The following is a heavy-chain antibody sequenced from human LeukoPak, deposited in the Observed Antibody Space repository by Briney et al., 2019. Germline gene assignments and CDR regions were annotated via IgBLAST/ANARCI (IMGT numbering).Heavy chain of an antibody. V-gene: IGHV4-30-4*08. CDR3: ARLGRAGSIAAAHAFDI. CDR1: SDSISSADHY. D-gene: IGHD6-13*01. J-gene: IGHJ3*02. Sequence: SETLSLTCTVSSDSISSADHYWSWIRQPPGKGLEWIGDIYYSGNTYHNPSLKSRVTLSIDTSKNQFSLKLSSVTAADTAVYYCARLGRAGSIAAAHAFDIWGQGTMVTVSS. CDR2: IYYSGNT.